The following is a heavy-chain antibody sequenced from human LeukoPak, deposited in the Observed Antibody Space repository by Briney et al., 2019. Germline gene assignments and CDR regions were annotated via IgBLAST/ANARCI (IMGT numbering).Heavy chain of an antibody. J-gene: IGHJ4*02. V-gene: IGHV3-15*04. CDR1: GFTFNYAW. D-gene: IGHD3-22*01. Sequence: EGSLRLSCAASGFTFNYAWMSWVRQVPGKGLEWVGQTVSEIDGGTTDYATPVKGRFTISRDDSKSTLYLQMNSLKIEDTAVYYCTTETGYYYDSSGSTPRDYWGQGTLVTVSS. CDR3: TTETGYYYDSSGSTPRDY. CDR2: TVSEIDGGTT.